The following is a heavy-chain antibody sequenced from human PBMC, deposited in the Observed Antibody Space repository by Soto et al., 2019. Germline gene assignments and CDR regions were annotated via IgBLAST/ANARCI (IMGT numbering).Heavy chain of an antibody. J-gene: IGHJ6*02. CDR1: GDSINNYY. D-gene: IGHD3-16*02. Sequence: SETLSLTCTVSGDSINNYYWSWIRQPPGKGLEWIGYIYHSGSTDYNPSLKSRVTISVDPSKTQFSLRLSSVTAADTAVYYCARDVNVYRTSRHYYRIYVWGRGTTATGSS. V-gene: IGHV4-59*01. CDR3: ARDVNVYRTSRHYYRIYV. CDR2: IYHSGST.